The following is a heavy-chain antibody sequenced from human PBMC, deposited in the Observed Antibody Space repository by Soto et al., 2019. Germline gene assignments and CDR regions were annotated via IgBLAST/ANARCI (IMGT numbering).Heavy chain of an antibody. CDR2: IYSGGST. D-gene: IGHD3-16*01. Sequence: PAGCLRLSCAASGLTVNSNYMSWVRQAPGKGLEWVSVIYSGGSTYYADSVKGRFTISRDNSKNTLYLQMNSLRAEDTAVYYCASVPFPLGMDVWGQGTTVTVSS. CDR3: ASVPFPLGMDV. V-gene: IGHV3-53*01. J-gene: IGHJ6*02. CDR1: GLTVNSNY.